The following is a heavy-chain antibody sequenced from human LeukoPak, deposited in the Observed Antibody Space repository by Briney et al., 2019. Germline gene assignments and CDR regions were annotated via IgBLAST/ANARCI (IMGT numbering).Heavy chain of an antibody. V-gene: IGHV5-51*01. Sequence: GESLKISCKGSGYSFSTNWIGWVRQMPGKGLEWMGIIYPSDSDTRYNPSFQGQVTISADKSISTAYLQWSSLKASDTAMYYCLTIVGDAFDFWGQGTMVTVSS. CDR3: LTIVGDAFDF. CDR2: IYPSDSDT. D-gene: IGHD3-10*01. CDR1: GYSFSTNW. J-gene: IGHJ3*01.